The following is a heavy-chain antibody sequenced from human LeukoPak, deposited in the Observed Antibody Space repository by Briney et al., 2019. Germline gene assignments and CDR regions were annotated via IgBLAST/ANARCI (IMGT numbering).Heavy chain of an antibody. CDR2: ISAYNGNT. Sequence: ASVKVSCKASGYTFTSYGISWARQAPGQGLEWMGWISAYNGNTNYAQKLQGRVTMTTDTSTSTAYMELRSLRSDDTAVYYCARWGRYFDWLLSFDYWGQGTLVTVSS. V-gene: IGHV1-18*04. CDR3: ARWGRYFDWLLSFDY. D-gene: IGHD3-9*01. J-gene: IGHJ4*02. CDR1: GYTFTSYG.